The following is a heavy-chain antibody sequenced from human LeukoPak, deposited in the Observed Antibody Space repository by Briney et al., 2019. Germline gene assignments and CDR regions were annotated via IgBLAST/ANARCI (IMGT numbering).Heavy chain of an antibody. Sequence: PSETLSLTCTVSGGSISSGGYYWSWIRQHPGKGLEWIGYIYYSGSTYYNSSLKSRVTISVDTSKNQFSLKLSSVTAADTAVYYCARVPGVGLDYFDYWGQGTLVTVSS. CDR1: GGSISSGGYY. J-gene: IGHJ4*02. CDR2: IYYSGST. V-gene: IGHV4-31*03. CDR3: ARVPGVGLDYFDY. D-gene: IGHD3-16*01.